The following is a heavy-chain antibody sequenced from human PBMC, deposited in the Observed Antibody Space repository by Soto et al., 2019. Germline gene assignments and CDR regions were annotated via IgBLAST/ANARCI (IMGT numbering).Heavy chain of an antibody. Sequence: QVQLVQSGAEVKKPGSSVKVSCKASGGTFSSYTISWVRQAPGQGLEWMGRIIPILGIANYAQKFQGRVTITADKSTSTAYMELSSLRSEDTAVYYCAREATIGLVAAAGTGLVNYWGQGTLVTVSS. CDR3: AREATIGLVAAAGTGLVNY. CDR2: IIPILGIA. V-gene: IGHV1-69*02. CDR1: GGTFSSYT. D-gene: IGHD6-13*01. J-gene: IGHJ4*02.